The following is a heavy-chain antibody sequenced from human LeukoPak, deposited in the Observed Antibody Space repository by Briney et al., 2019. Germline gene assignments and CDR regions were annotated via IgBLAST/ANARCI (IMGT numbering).Heavy chain of an antibody. CDR3: ARDLGAVGEDDY. J-gene: IGHJ4*02. CDR2: INPNSGGT. D-gene: IGHD1-26*01. CDR1: GYTFTGYY. V-gene: IGHV1-2*02. Sequence: ASVKVSCKASGYTFTGYYMHWVRQAPGQGLEWMGWINPNSGGTNYAQKFQGRVTTTRDTSISTAYMELSRLRSDDTAVYYCARDLGAVGEDDYWGQGTLVTVSS.